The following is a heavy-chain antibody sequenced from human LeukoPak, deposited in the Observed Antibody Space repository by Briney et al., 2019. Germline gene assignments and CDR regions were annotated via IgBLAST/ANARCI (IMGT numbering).Heavy chain of an antibody. Sequence: PGRSLRLSCTASGFTFGDYAMSWVRQAPGKGLEWVGFIRSKAYGGTTEYAASVKGRFTISRDDSKSIAYLQMNSLKTEDTAVYYCTRDGMSYYYGSGSPRTSDYWGQGTLVTVSS. J-gene: IGHJ4*02. CDR3: TRDGMSYYYGSGSPRTSDY. D-gene: IGHD3-10*01. CDR2: IRSKAYGGTT. CDR1: GFTFGDYA. V-gene: IGHV3-49*04.